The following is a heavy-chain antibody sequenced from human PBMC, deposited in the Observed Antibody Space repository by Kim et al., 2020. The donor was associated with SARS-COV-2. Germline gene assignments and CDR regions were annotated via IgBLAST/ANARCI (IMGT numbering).Heavy chain of an antibody. D-gene: IGHD2-21*02. CDR2: IYYSGST. CDR3: ASSVPGPYCGGDCSLPDAFDI. J-gene: IGHJ3*02. V-gene: IGHV4-59*13. CDR1: GGSISSYY. Sequence: SETLSLTCTVSGGSISSYYWSWIRQPPGKGLEWIGYIYYSGSTNYNPSLKSRVTISVDTSKNQFSLKMSSVTAADTAVYYCASSVPGPYCGGDCSLPDAFDIWGQGTMVTVSS.